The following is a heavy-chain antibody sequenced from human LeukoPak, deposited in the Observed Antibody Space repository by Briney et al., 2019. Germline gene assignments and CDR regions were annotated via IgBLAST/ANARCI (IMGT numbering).Heavy chain of an antibody. CDR2: IYYSGST. Sequence: SETLSLTCTVSGGSISSSSYYWVWIRQPPGKGLEWIASIYYSGSTYYNPSLKSRVTISVDTSKNQFSLKLSSVTAADTAVYYCARENDRYGRIDYWGQGTQVTVSS. D-gene: IGHD5-18*01. CDR1: GGSISSSSYY. J-gene: IGHJ4*02. V-gene: IGHV4-39*07. CDR3: ARENDRYGRIDY.